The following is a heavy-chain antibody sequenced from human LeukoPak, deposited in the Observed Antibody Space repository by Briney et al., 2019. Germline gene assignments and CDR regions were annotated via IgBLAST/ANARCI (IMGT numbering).Heavy chain of an antibody. CDR3: ARKLVLDY. V-gene: IGHV1-2*02. D-gene: IGHD6-13*01. J-gene: IGHJ4*02. CDR2: INPNSGGT. CDR1: GYTFTGYY. Sequence: ASVKVSCKASGYTFTGYYMHWVRQAPGQGLEWMGWINPNSGGTNYAQKFQGRVTLTTDTSTNTAYMELRSLRSDDTAVYYCARKLVLDYWGQGTVVTVSS.